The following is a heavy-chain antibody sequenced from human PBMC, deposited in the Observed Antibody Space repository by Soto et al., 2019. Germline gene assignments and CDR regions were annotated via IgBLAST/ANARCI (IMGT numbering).Heavy chain of an antibody. CDR1: GDSVSSSSVT. D-gene: IGHD1-26*01. Sequence: SQTLSLTCAISGDSVSSSSVTWNWIRQSPSRGLEWLGRTYYRSKWYNDYAESVKSRITINPDTSKNQYSLHLNSVTPEDTAVYYCVRLIGNSWLDFWGQGTLVTVSS. CDR3: VRLIGNSWLDF. J-gene: IGHJ5*01. CDR2: TYYRSKWYN. V-gene: IGHV6-1*01.